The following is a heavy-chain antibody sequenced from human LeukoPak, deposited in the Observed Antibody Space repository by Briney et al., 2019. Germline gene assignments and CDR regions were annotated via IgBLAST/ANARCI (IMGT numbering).Heavy chain of an antibody. J-gene: IGHJ4*02. Sequence: SETLSLTCAVYGVSFSGYHWSWIRQPPGKGLEWIGEINHSGSTNYNPSLKSRVTISVDTSKNQFSLKLSSVTAADTAVYFCARGNYDYFDSWGQGTLVTVSS. D-gene: IGHD1-7*01. CDR1: GVSFSGYH. CDR2: INHSGST. CDR3: ARGNYDYFDS. V-gene: IGHV4-34*01.